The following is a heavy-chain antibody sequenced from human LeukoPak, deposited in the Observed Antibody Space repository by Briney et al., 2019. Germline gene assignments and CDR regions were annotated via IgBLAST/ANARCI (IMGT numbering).Heavy chain of an antibody. Sequence: SETLSLTCSVSGGSTSTSRYHWGWIRQPPGKGLEWIGSIYYSGTTYYNPSLKSRVSMSVDTSKNQFSLKLSSVTAADTAVYYCARGGSVVPAAITGWFDPWGQGTLVTVSS. V-gene: IGHV4-39*07. J-gene: IGHJ5*02. CDR2: IYYSGTT. CDR3: ARGGSVVPAAITGWFDP. D-gene: IGHD2-2*01. CDR1: GGSTSTSRYH.